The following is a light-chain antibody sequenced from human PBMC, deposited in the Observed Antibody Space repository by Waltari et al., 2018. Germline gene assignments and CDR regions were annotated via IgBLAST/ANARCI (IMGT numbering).Light chain of an antibody. CDR1: SSAVGAYNY. CDR3: CSYAGSYTLL. CDR2: DVS. Sequence: QSALTQPRSVSGSPGQSVTISCTGTSSAVGAYNYVSWYQQHPGKAPKLVIYDVSKRPSGVPERCSGSKSGNTSSLTISGRQAEDEAYYSCCSYAGSYTLLFGGGTKLTVL. J-gene: IGLJ2*01. V-gene: IGLV2-11*01.